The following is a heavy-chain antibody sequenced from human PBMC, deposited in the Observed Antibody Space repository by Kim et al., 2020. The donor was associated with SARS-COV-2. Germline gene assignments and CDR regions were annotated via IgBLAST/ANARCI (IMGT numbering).Heavy chain of an antibody. J-gene: IGHJ4*02. D-gene: IGHD6-6*01. Sequence: SETLSLTCTVSGGSVSSGSYYWSWIRQPPGKGLEWIGYIYYSGSTNYNPSLKSRVTISVDTSKNQFSLKLSSVTAADTAVYYCARVTEYSSSSFDYWGQGTLVTVSS. V-gene: IGHV4-61*01. CDR1: GGSVSSGSYY. CDR2: IYYSGST. CDR3: ARVTEYSSSSFDY.